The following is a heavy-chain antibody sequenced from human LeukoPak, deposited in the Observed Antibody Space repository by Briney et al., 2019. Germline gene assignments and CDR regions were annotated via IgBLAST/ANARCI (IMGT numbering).Heavy chain of an antibody. CDR2: IYTSGST. CDR1: GVSISSYY. V-gene: IGHV4-4*07. J-gene: IGHJ6*03. Sequence: SETLSLTCTVSGVSISSYYWSWIRQPAGKGLEWIGRIYTSGSTNYNPSLKSRVTISVDTSKNQFSLKLSSVTAADTAVYYCGMSGYYYYYMDVWGKGTTVTVSS. D-gene: IGHD3-3*01. CDR3: GMSGYYYYYMDV.